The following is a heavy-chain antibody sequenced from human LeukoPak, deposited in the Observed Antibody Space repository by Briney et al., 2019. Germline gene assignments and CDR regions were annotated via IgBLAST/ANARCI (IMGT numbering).Heavy chain of an antibody. D-gene: IGHD1-7*01. CDR1: GYSFTSYW. J-gene: IGHJ4*02. Sequence: GESLKISCKGSGYSFTSYWIGWVRQMPGKGLEWMGIIYPGDSDTRYSPSLQGHVTISADKSISTAYLQWSSLKASDTAMYYCARLVTATTRFIDYWGQGTLVTVSS. CDR2: IYPGDSDT. V-gene: IGHV5-51*01. CDR3: ARLVTATTRFIDY.